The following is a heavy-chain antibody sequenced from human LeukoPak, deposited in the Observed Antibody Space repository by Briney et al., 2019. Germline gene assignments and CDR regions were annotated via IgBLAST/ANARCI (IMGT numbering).Heavy chain of an antibody. CDR3: ARTEIYCSSTSCYEVNWFDP. CDR1: GYTFTSYG. J-gene: IGHJ5*02. CDR2: ISAYNGNT. Sequence: ASLKVSCKASGYTFTSYGISWVRQAPGQGLEWMGWISAYNGNTNYAQKLQGRVTMTTDTSTSTAYMELRSLRSDDTAVYYCARTEIYCSSTSCYEVNWFDPWGQGTLVTVSS. V-gene: IGHV1-18*01. D-gene: IGHD2-2*01.